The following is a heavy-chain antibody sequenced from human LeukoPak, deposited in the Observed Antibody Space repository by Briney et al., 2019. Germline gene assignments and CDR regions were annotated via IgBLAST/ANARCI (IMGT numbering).Heavy chain of an antibody. CDR2: IYYSGST. J-gene: IGHJ3*02. CDR1: GGSISSSSYY. Sequence: PSETLSLTCTLSGGSISSSSYYWGWIRQPPGTGLEWVGSIYYSGSTYYNPSLKSRVTISVDTSKNQFSLKLSSVTAAVTAVYYCARDGSRPPDLDAFDIWGQGTMVTVSS. CDR3: ARDGSRPPDLDAFDI. V-gene: IGHV4-39*07.